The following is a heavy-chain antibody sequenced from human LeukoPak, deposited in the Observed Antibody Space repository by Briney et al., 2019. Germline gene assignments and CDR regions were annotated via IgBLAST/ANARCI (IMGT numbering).Heavy chain of an antibody. V-gene: IGHV1-69*13. CDR2: IIPIFGTA. CDR3: ARDSLVVPAAIRYYYYMDV. Sequence: ASVKVSCKASGGTFSSYAISWVRQAPGQGLEWMGGIIPIFGTANYAQKFQGRVTITADESTSTAYMELSSLRSEDTAVYYCARDSLVVPAAIRYYYYMDVWGKGTTVTVSS. CDR1: GGTFSSYA. J-gene: IGHJ6*03. D-gene: IGHD2-2*01.